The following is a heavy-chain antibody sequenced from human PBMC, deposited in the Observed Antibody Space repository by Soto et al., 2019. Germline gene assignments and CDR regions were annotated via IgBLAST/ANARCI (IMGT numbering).Heavy chain of an antibody. CDR1: GDSISRGGYY. CDR3: ARGPADRGDYFDS. Sequence: QVHLQESGPGLVKPSQTLSLTCTVSGDSISRGGYYWSWIRQHPGKGLEWIGYIYYTGSTYYNPSLKSRVTISVDTSKNQCSLKVSSMTAADTAVYYCARGPADRGDYFDSWGLGTLVTVSS. J-gene: IGHJ4*02. D-gene: IGHD3-10*01. V-gene: IGHV4-31*03. CDR2: IYYTGST.